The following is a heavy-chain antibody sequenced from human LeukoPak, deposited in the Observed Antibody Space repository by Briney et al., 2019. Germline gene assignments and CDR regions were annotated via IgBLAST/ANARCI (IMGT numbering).Heavy chain of an antibody. Sequence: SETLSLTCTVSGGSISSYYWSWIRQPAGKGLEWIGRIYTSGSTNYNPSLKSRVTMSVDTSKNQFSLKLSSVTAADTAVYYCARDRIGVLMVYAQGGAFDIWGQGTMVTVSS. CDR1: GGSISSYY. D-gene: IGHD2-8*01. J-gene: IGHJ3*02. V-gene: IGHV4-4*07. CDR3: ARDRIGVLMVYAQGGAFDI. CDR2: IYTSGST.